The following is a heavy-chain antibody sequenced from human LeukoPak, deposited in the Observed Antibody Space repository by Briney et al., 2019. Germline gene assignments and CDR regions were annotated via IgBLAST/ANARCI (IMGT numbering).Heavy chain of an antibody. CDR3: ARDLVLRSGYYYDSSGYPRGGNWFDP. CDR2: INPNSGGT. Sequence: GASVKVSCKASGYTFTGYYIHWVRQAPGQGLEWMGWINPNSGGTNYAQKFQGRVTMTRDTSISTAYMELSRLRSDDTAVYYCARDLVLRSGYYYDSSGYPRGGNWFDPWGQGTLVTVSS. J-gene: IGHJ5*02. CDR1: GYTFTGYY. V-gene: IGHV1-2*02. D-gene: IGHD3-22*01.